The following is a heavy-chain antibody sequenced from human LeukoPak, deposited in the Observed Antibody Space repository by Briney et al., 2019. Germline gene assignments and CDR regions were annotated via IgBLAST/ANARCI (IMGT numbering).Heavy chain of an antibody. Sequence: ASVKVSCKASGYTFTSYGISWVRQAPGQGLEWMGWISAYNGNTNYAQKLQGRVTMTTDTSTSTAYMELRSLRSDDTAVYYCTGGYSGYENLVGFDYWGQGTLVTVSS. CDR3: TGGYSGYENLVGFDY. CDR2: ISAYNGNT. J-gene: IGHJ4*02. CDR1: GYTFTSYG. V-gene: IGHV1-18*01. D-gene: IGHD5-12*01.